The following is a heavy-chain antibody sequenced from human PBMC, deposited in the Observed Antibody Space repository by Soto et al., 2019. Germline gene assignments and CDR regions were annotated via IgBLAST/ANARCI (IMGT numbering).Heavy chain of an antibody. CDR1: GGTFSSYT. CDR3: ARGNPVGSYGMDV. CDR2: IIPILGIA. J-gene: IGHJ6*02. D-gene: IGHD1-26*01. Sequence: QVQLVQSGAEVKKPGSSVKVSCKASGGTFSSYTISWVRQAPGQGLEWMGRIIPILGIANYAQKFRGRVAITADKSTSTAYMELSSLRTEDTAVYYCARGNPVGSYGMDVWGQGTTVTVSS. V-gene: IGHV1-69*02.